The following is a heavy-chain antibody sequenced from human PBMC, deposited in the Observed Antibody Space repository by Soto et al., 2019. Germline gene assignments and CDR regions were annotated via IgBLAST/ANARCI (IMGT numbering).Heavy chain of an antibody. CDR2: IIPIFGTA. V-gene: IGHV1-69*13. J-gene: IGHJ4*02. Sequence: ASVKVSCKASGGTFSSYAISWVRQAPGQGLEWMGGIIPIFGTANYAQKFQGRVTITADESTSTAYMELSSLRSEDTAVYYCALTYDYVWGSYRPHYYFDYWGQGTLVTVSS. CDR3: ALTYDYVWGSYRPHYYFDY. D-gene: IGHD3-16*02. CDR1: GGTFSSYA.